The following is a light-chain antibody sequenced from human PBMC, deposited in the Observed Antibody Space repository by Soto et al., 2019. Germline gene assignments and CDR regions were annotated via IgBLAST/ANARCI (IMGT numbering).Light chain of an antibody. CDR3: QSADSSSNYVI. J-gene: IGLJ2*01. Sequence: SYELTQPPSVSVSPGQTATITCSGDALTKQYVYWYQQKPGQGPLLVIYKDSERPSGIPERISGSTSATTVTLTVSGVQAEAEADYYFQSADSSSNYVIFGGGTQLTVL. CDR2: KDS. CDR1: ALTKQY. V-gene: IGLV3-25*02.